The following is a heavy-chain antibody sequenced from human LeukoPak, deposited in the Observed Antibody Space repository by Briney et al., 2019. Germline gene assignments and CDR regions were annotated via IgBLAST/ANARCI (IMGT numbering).Heavy chain of an antibody. CDR1: GGSLSSYY. V-gene: IGHV4-59*01. Sequence: PSETLSLTCTVSGGSLSSYYWSWIRQPPGKGLEWIGYIYYSGSTNYNPSLKSRVTISVDTSKNQFSLKLSSVTAADTAVYYCARERYSSGWYATEYYFDYWGQGTLVTVSS. D-gene: IGHD6-19*01. CDR3: ARERYSSGWYATEYYFDY. J-gene: IGHJ4*01. CDR2: IYYSGST.